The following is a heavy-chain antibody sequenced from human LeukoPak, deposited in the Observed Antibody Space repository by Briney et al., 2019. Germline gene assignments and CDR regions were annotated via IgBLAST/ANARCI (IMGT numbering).Heavy chain of an antibody. D-gene: IGHD3-22*01. V-gene: IGHV1-2*06. CDR2: INPNSGST. Sequence: ASVKVSCKASGYTFTGYYMHWVRQAPGQGLEWMGRINPNSGSTNYAQKFQGRVTMTRDTSISTAYMELSRLRSDDTAVYYCARDPAPKYSSGYDFDYWGQGTLVSVSS. CDR1: GYTFTGYY. CDR3: ARDPAPKYSSGYDFDY. J-gene: IGHJ4*02.